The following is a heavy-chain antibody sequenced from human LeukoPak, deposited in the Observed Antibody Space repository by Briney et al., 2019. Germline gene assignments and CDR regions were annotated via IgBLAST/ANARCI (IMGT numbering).Heavy chain of an antibody. CDR3: TRDLGGHYSIDY. D-gene: IGHD3-22*01. CDR2: ISNNGRNK. Sequence: GGSLRLSCAASGFTFSSYAIHWVRQAPGKWLEWVAFISNNGRNKDYADSVKGRFTISRDNSKNTLYLQVNSLRPEDTAVYSCTRDLGGHYSIDYWGLGTLVTVSS. J-gene: IGHJ4*02. CDR1: GFTFSSYA. V-gene: IGHV3-30*04.